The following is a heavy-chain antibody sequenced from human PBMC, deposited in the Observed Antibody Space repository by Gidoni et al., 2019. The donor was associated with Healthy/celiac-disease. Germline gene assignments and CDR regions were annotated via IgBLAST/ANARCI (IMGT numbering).Heavy chain of an antibody. Sequence: EVQLLESGGGLVQPGGSLRLSCAASGFTFSSHAMSWVRQGPGKGLEWGSAISGSGGSTYYADSVKGRFTISRDNSKNTLYLQMNSLRAEDTAVYYCAKDSSSWYLDYWGQGTLVTVSS. D-gene: IGHD6-13*01. CDR1: GFTFSSHA. J-gene: IGHJ4*02. CDR2: ISGSGGST. CDR3: AKDSSSWYLDY. V-gene: IGHV3-23*01.